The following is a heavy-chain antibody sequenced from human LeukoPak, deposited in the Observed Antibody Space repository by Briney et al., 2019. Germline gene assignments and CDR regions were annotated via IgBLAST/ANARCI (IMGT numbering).Heavy chain of an antibody. J-gene: IGHJ4*02. Sequence: SETLSLTCAVYGGSFSAYYWSWIRQPPGKGLEWIGEINHSGSTNYNPSLKSRVTISVDTSKNQFSLKLSSVTAVDTAVYYCARGGFYCGGDCYVDYWGQGTLVTVSS. CDR2: INHSGST. D-gene: IGHD2-21*02. V-gene: IGHV4-34*01. CDR3: ARGGFYCGGDCYVDY. CDR1: GGSFSAYY.